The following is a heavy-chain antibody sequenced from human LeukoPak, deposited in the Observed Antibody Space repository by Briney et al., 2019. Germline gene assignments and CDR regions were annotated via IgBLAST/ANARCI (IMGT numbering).Heavy chain of an antibody. J-gene: IGHJ4*02. CDR1: GFTLSNAW. CDR2: ISGSGGST. Sequence: GGSLRLSCAASGFTLSNAWMNWVRQAPGKGLEWVSGISGSGGSTYYADSVKGRFTISRDNSKNTVYLQMNSLRVEDTAVYYCANDYDSSGYYLFVYWGQGTLVTVSS. CDR3: ANDYDSSGYYLFVY. D-gene: IGHD3-22*01. V-gene: IGHV3-23*01.